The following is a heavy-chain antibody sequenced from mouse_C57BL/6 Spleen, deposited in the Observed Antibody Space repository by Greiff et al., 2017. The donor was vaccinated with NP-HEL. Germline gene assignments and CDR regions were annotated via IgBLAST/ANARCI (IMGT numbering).Heavy chain of an antibody. J-gene: IGHJ4*01. Sequence: VQLQQPGAELVRPGSSVKLSCKASGYTFTSYWMDWVKQRPGQGLEWIGNIYPSDSETHYNQKFKDKATLTVDKSSSTAYMQLSSLTSEDSAVYYCARALITTVVRDYYAMDYWGQGTSVTVSS. CDR1: GYTFTSYW. V-gene: IGHV1-61*01. CDR2: IYPSDSET. CDR3: ARALITTVVRDYYAMDY. D-gene: IGHD1-1*01.